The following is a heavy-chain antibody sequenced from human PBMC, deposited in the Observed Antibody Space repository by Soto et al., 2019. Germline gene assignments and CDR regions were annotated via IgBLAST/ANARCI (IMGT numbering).Heavy chain of an antibody. CDR1: GFTFSSYG. V-gene: IGHV3-33*01. D-gene: IGHD4-17*01. J-gene: IGHJ3*02. Sequence: QVQLVESGGGVVQPGRSLRLSCAASGFTFSSYGMHWVRQAPGEGLEWVAVIWYDGSNKYYGDSVKGRFTISRDNFKNTLYLQMSSPRADDRAVYYCARSNFDYGDYGDAFDIWGQGRMVTVSS. CDR3: ARSNFDYGDYGDAFDI. CDR2: IWYDGSNK.